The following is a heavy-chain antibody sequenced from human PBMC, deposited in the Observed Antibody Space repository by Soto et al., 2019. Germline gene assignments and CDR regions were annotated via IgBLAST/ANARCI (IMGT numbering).Heavy chain of an antibody. CDR1: GFTFSSYG. V-gene: IGHV3-30*18. Sequence: QVQLVESGGGVVQPGRSLRLSCAASGFTFSSYGMHWVRQAPGKGLEWVAVISYDGSNKYYADSVKGRFTISRDSSKNTLYLQMNSLRAEDTAVYYCAKDRSSSWSFDYWGQGTLVPVSS. CDR2: ISYDGSNK. CDR3: AKDRSSSWSFDY. D-gene: IGHD6-13*01. J-gene: IGHJ4*02.